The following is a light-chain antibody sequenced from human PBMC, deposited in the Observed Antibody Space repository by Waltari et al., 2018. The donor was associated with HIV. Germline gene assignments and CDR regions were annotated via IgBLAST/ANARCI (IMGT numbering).Light chain of an antibody. V-gene: IGLV3-21*01. CDR1: NIGTES. CDR3: QLWETGSDHPV. J-gene: IGLJ2*01. Sequence: SYVLTQAPSVSVAPGKTASITCGGDNIGTESVHWYQQKPGQAPVLVIYYDNDRPSGIPERFSGSNSGNTATLTISRVEPGDESDYFCQLWETGSDHPVFGGGTKLTVL. CDR2: YDN.